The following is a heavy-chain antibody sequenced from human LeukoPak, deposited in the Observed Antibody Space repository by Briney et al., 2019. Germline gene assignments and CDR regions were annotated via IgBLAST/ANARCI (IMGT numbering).Heavy chain of an antibody. D-gene: IGHD5-24*01. V-gene: IGHV3-21*01. J-gene: IGHJ3*01. CDR1: GFTFSSYS. CDR2: ISSSSSYI. Sequence: PGGSLRLSCAASGFTFSSYSMNWVRQAPGKGLEWVSSISSSSSYIYYADSVKGRFTISRDNANNSLYLELNSLRAEDTALYYCARQRNGYNKLKDPFDVWGQGTMVSVSS. CDR3: ARQRNGYNKLKDPFDV.